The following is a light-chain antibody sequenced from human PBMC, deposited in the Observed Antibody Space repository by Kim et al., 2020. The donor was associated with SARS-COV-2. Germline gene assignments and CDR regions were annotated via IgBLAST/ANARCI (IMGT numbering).Light chain of an antibody. J-gene: IGLJ3*02. Sequence: VSQSPGQAAGITCCGETLGVSCASWYQQKPRQSPVFIIYQDYKRPSGIPGRFSGSNSGNTATLTISGTQAMDEADYYCQAWDKNTVFGGGTQLTVL. CDR2: QDY. V-gene: IGLV3-1*01. CDR1: TLGVSC. CDR3: QAWDKNTV.